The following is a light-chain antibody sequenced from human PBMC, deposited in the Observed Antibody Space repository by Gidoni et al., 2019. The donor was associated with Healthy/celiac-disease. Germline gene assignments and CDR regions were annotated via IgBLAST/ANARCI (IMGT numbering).Light chain of an antibody. CDR1: QSISSW. J-gene: IGKJ1*01. CDR3: QQYNSYSRWT. CDR2: DAS. Sequence: QSPSPLSASVGDRVTITCRASQSISSWLAWYQQKPGKAPKLLIYDASSLESGVPSRFSGSGSGTEFTLTISSLQPDDFATYYCQQYNSYSRWTFGQGTKVEIK. V-gene: IGKV1-5*01.